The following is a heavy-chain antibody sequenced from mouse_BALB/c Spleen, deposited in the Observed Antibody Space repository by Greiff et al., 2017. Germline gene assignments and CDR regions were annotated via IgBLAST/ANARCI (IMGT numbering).Heavy chain of an antibody. D-gene: IGHD2-3*01. Sequence: EVQLVESGPGLVKPSQSLSLTCTVTGYSITSDYAWNWIRQFPGNKLEWMGYISYSGSTSYNPSLKSRISITRDTSKNQFFLQLNSVTTEDTATYYCARGGDGYSLYFDVWGAGTTVTVSS. V-gene: IGHV3-2*02. CDR3: ARGGDGYSLYFDV. CDR1: GYSITSDYA. CDR2: ISYSGST. J-gene: IGHJ1*01.